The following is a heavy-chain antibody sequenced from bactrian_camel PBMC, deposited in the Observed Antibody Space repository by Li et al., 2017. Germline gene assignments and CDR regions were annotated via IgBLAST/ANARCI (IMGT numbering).Heavy chain of an antibody. D-gene: IGHD3*01. CDR2: IGPDGHT. Sequence: HVQLVESGGGSVQAGGSLRLSCTASGYTTGTYCLGWYRQAPEKEREGVAVIGPDGHTTYAASVKGRFTITQDNSKSTVYLEMNSLKPEDTAMYYCAAGRIWSARDPCTPPPYTYWGQGTQVTVS. CDR1: GYTTGTYC. J-gene: IGHJ4*01. CDR3: AAGRIWSARDPCTPPPYTY. V-gene: IGHV3S55*01.